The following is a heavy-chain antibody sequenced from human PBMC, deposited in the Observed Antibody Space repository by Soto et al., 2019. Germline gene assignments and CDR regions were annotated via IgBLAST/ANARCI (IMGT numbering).Heavy chain of an antibody. CDR2: IYYSGST. J-gene: IGHJ4*02. D-gene: IGHD4-4*01. V-gene: IGHV4-61*01. Sequence: SETLSLTCTVSGGSVSSGSYYWSWIRQPPGKGLEWIGYIYYSGSTNYNPSLKSRVTISVDTSKNQFSLKLSSVTAADTAVYYCASYSLLTSFDYWGQGTLVTVSS. CDR1: GGSVSSGSYY. CDR3: ASYSLLTSFDY.